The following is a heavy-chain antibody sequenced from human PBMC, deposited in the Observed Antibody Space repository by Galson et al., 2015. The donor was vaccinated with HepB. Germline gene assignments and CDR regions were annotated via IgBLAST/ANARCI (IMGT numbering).Heavy chain of an antibody. CDR3: ARHGVADGWIDWFDP. CDR1: GGSISSSSYY. J-gene: IGHJ5*02. V-gene: IGHV4-39*01. Sequence: SETLSLTCTVSGGSISSSSYYWGWIRQPPGKGLEWIGSIYYSGSTYYNPSLKSRVTISVDTSKNQFSLKLSSVTAADTAVYYCARHGVADGWIDWFDPWGQGTLVTVSS. D-gene: IGHD2-15*01. CDR2: IYYSGST.